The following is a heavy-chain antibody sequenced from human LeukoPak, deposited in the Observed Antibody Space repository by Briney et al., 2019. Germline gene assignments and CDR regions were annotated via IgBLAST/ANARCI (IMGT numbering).Heavy chain of an antibody. V-gene: IGHV4-59*01. D-gene: IGHD6-13*01. CDR2: IYYSGRT. Sequence: SETLSLTCTVSGGSISNYYWSWIRRPPGKGLEWVGYIYYSGRTNYNRSLKSRVTISVDTSKNQFSLKLSSVTTADTAVYYCARVRQLAFDYWGQGTLVTVSS. CDR3: ARVRQLAFDY. J-gene: IGHJ4*02. CDR1: GGSISNYY.